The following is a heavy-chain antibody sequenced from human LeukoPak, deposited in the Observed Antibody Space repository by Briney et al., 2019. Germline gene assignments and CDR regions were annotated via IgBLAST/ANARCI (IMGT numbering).Heavy chain of an antibody. CDR2: INPRAGST. CDR1: GYTFTNYY. Sequence: GSVKVSCKASGYTFTNYYMHWVRQAPGQGLEWMGIINPRAGSTSYAQKFQGRVTMTRDMSTSTVYMELSSLRSEDTAVYYCARDLFCLDSSGYYFDYWGQGTLVTVSS. V-gene: IGHV1-46*01. CDR3: ARDLFCLDSSGYYFDY. D-gene: IGHD3-22*01. J-gene: IGHJ4*02.